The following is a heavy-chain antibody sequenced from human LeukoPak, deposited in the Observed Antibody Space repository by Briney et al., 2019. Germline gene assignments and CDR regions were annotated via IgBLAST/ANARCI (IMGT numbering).Heavy chain of an antibody. CDR1: GFTFSSYS. CDR3: ARRSGIAVGGAFDY. Sequence: GGSLRLSCAASGFTFSSYSMNWVRQAPGKGLEWVSYISSSSSTTYYADSVKGRFTISRDNSKNTLYLQMNSLRAEDRAVYYCARRSGIAVGGAFDYWGQGTLVTVSS. D-gene: IGHD6-19*01. V-gene: IGHV3-48*01. CDR2: ISSSSSTT. J-gene: IGHJ4*02.